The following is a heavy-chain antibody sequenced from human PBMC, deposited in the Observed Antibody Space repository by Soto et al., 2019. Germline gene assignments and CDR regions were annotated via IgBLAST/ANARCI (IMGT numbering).Heavy chain of an antibody. V-gene: IGHV4-31*03. J-gene: IGHJ6*02. Sequence: PSETLSLTCTVSGDSISSDGYYWSWMRQHPGKGLEWIGYIYYSGSSYYNPSLKSRVTISVDASKNQFSLKLSSVTAADTAVYYCVRVSYGMDVWGQGTTVTVAS. CDR1: GDSISSDGYY. CDR2: IYYSGSS. CDR3: VRVSYGMDV.